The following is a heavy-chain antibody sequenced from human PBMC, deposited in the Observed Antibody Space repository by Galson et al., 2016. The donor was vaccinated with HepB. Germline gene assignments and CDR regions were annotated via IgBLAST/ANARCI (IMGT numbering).Heavy chain of an antibody. CDR3: ARRDCRTTSCYDFDD. CDR2: IYPGDSDT. D-gene: IGHD2-2*01. CDR1: GYSFTSYW. V-gene: IGHV5-51*01. J-gene: IGHJ4*02. Sequence: QSGAEVKKPGESLKISCKGSGYSFTSYWIGWVRQMPGKGLEWMGIIYPGDSDTRYSPSFQGQVTISADKSISTAYLQWSSLKASDTAMYYCARRDCRTTSCYDFDDWGQGTLVTVSS.